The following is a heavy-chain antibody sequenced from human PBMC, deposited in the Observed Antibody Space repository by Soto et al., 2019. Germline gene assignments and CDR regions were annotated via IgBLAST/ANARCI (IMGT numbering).Heavy chain of an antibody. CDR2: ISTRSMTI. D-gene: IGHD4-17*01. CDR3: ASRSGAVTTFDY. J-gene: IGHJ4*02. V-gene: IGHV3-48*02. CDR1: GFNFSNYS. Sequence: ESGGGLVQPGGSLRLSCAGSGFNFSNYSLNGVRQAPGKGLEWVSYISTRSMTIFYADSLKGRFTISRDNAKNSLYLQMNSLRDEDTAMYYCASRSGAVTTFDYWGQGTRVTVSS.